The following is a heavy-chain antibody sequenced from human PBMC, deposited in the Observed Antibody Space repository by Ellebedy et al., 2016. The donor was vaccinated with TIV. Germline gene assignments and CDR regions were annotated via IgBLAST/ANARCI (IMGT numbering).Heavy chain of an antibody. CDR1: GYTFTTFG. Sequence: AASVKVSCKASGYTFTTFGISWVRQAPGQGLEWMGWISASNGNADYAQKFQGRVTMTTDTSTSTAYMELTSLTSDDTAVYYCARDNWWELLGIEYWGQGTLVTVSS. CDR3: ARDNWWELLGIEY. V-gene: IGHV1-18*01. D-gene: IGHD1-26*01. J-gene: IGHJ4*02. CDR2: ISASNGNA.